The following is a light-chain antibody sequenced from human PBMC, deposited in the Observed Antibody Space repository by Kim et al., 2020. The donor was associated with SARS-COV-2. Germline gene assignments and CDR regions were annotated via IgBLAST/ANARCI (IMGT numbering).Light chain of an antibody. CDR3: QQYDNLPCT. CDR1: QDISNY. Sequence: DIQMTQSPSSLSASVGDRVTITCQASQDISNYLNWYQQKPGKAPKLLIYDASNLETGVPSRFSGSGSGTDFTFTISSLQPEGIATYYCQQYDNLPCTFGQGTKREI. CDR2: DAS. J-gene: IGKJ2*02. V-gene: IGKV1-33*01.